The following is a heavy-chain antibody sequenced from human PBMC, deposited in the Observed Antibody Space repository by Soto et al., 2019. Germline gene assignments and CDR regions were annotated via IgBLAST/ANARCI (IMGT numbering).Heavy chain of an antibody. V-gene: IGHV3-30-3*01. CDR2: ISYDGSNK. Sequence: PGGSLRLSCAASGFTFSSYAMHWVRQAPGKGLEWVAVISYDGSNKYYADSVKGRFTISRDNSKNTLYLQMNSLRAEDTAVYYCARARHGSSWYGYYFDYWGQATLATLPS. J-gene: IGHJ4*02. D-gene: IGHD6-13*01. CDR3: ARARHGSSWYGYYFDY. CDR1: GFTFSSYA.